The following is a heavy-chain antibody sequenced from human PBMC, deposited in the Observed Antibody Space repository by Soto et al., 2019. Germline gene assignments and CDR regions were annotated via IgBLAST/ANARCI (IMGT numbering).Heavy chain of an antibody. V-gene: IGHV5-51*01. Sequence: GESLKISCRGSGYTFTNYWIGWVRQTPGKGLEWMGIIYPSDSDTKYSPSFQGQVTISADKSISTAYLQWSSLKASDTAMYYCVRRGYVAADIWGQGTMVTVSS. CDR3: VRRGYVAADI. D-gene: IGHD6-19*01. CDR2: IYPSDSDT. CDR1: GYTFTNYW. J-gene: IGHJ3*02.